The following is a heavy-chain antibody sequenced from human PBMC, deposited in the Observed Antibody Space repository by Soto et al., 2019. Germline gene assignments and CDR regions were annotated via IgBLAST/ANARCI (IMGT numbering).Heavy chain of an antibody. J-gene: IGHJ6*03. Sequence: SETLSLTCTVSGGSISSYYWSWIRQPPGKGLEWIGYIYYSGSTNYNPSLKSRVTISVDTSKNQFSLKLSSVTAADTAVYYCARVVVAATKRYYYYYYMDVWGKGTTVTVSS. CDR2: IYYSGST. CDR1: GGSISSYY. D-gene: IGHD2-15*01. V-gene: IGHV4-59*01. CDR3: ARVVVAATKRYYYYYYMDV.